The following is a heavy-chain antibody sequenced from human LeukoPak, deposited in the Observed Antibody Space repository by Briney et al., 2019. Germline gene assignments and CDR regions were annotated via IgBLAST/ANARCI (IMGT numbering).Heavy chain of an antibody. CDR1: GFTFSSYS. CDR2: IRSSSSYI. J-gene: IGHJ6*02. D-gene: IGHD2-2*01. CDR3: ARDSSSTSCYACGMDV. V-gene: IGHV3-21*01. Sequence: GGSLRLSCAASGFTFSSYSMTWVRQAPGKGLEWVSFIRSSSSYIYYAHSVKGRVTLSRDNAKNSLYLQKHSLRAEDTAVYYCARDSSSTSCYACGMDVWGQGTTVTVSS.